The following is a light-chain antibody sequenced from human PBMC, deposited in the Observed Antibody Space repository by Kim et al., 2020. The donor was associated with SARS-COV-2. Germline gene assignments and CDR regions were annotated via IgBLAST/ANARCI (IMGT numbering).Light chain of an antibody. J-gene: IGKJ1*01. Sequence: RATINCKSSQNIFYSSNNKNYLAWYQQKPGQPPKLLIYWASTRESGVPDRFSGSGSGTGFTLTIGSLQAEDVAVYYCQQYYSTPTFGQGTKVDIK. CDR2: WAS. CDR3: QQYYSTPT. V-gene: IGKV4-1*01. CDR1: QNIFYSSNNKNY.